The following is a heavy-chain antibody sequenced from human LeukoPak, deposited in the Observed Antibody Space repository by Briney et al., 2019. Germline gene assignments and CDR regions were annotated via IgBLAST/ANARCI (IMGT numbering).Heavy chain of an antibody. V-gene: IGHV4-59*08. CDR2: IYYSGST. Sequence: SETLSLTCTVSGGSINSYYCSWVRQPPGKGLEWIGYIYYSGSTNYNPSLKSRVTISVDTSNNKFSLKLTSLTAADTAVYYCVRHLSAGRPAFDIWGQGTMVTVSS. CDR1: GGSINSYY. CDR3: VRHLSAGRPAFDI. D-gene: IGHD2-15*01. J-gene: IGHJ3*02.